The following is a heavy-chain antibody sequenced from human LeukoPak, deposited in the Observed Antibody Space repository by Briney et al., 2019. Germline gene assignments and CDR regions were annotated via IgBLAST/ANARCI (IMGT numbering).Heavy chain of an antibody. Sequence: SQTLSLTCTVSGGSISSGGYYWSWIRQHPGKGLEWSGYIYYSGSTYYNPALKSRITISVDTSKNQFSLQLRSVPAADTAVYYCAREAGTAVNTYYYYYYMDVWGKGTTVTVSS. V-gene: IGHV4-31*03. CDR3: AREAGTAVNTYYYYYYMDV. CDR1: GGSISSGGYY. D-gene: IGHD1-14*01. J-gene: IGHJ6*03. CDR2: IYYSGST.